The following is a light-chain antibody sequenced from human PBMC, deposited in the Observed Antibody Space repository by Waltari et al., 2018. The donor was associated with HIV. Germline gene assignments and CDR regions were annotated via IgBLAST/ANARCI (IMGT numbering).Light chain of an antibody. CDR1: QSVSSS. J-gene: IGKJ2*01. CDR2: DAS. CDR3: QQRSNWPPNT. Sequence: ELVLTQSPATLSLSPGERATLSCRASQSVSSSLAWYQQKFGQAPRLLIYDASNRATGIPARFSGSGSGTDFTLTISSLEPEDFAVYYCQQRSNWPPNTFGQGTKLEIK. V-gene: IGKV3-11*01.